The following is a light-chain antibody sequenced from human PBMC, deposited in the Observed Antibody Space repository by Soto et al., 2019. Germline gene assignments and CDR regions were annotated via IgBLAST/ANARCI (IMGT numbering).Light chain of an antibody. CDR1: QSVSSY. CDR2: DAS. V-gene: IGKV3-20*01. CDR3: QQYGSPLWT. J-gene: IGKJ1*01. Sequence: VVAHSPAAVSLYQGERATLSCRASQSVSSYLAWYQQKPGQAPRLLIYDASNRATGIPDRFSGSGSGTDFTLTISRLEPEDFAVYYCQQYGSPLWTFGQGTKVDIK.